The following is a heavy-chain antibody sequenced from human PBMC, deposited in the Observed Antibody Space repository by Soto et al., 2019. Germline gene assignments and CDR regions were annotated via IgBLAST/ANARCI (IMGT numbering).Heavy chain of an antibody. V-gene: IGHV6-1*01. CDR1: GDSVSSNSAA. J-gene: IGHJ6*02. Sequence: SQTLSLPCAISGDSVSSNSAAWNWIRQSPSRGLEWLGRTYYRSKWYNDYAVSVKSRITINPDTSKNQFSLQLNSVTPEDTAVYYCARGSGSYHYYYYGMDVWGQGTTVTVSS. D-gene: IGHD3-10*01. CDR3: ARGSGSYHYYYYGMDV. CDR2: TYYRSKWYN.